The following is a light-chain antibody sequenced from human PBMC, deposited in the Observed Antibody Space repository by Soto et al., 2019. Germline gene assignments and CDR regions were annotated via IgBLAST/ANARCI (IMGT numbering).Light chain of an antibody. Sequence: EIVLTQSPATLSLSPGERATLSCRASQSVSSYLAWYQQKPGQAPRLLIYDASNGATGIPARFSGSGSGTDFTLTISRLEPEDFAVYYCQQRSNWPPRNTFRQGTKLEIK. CDR1: QSVSSY. CDR3: QQRSNWPPRNT. J-gene: IGKJ2*01. CDR2: DAS. V-gene: IGKV3-11*01.